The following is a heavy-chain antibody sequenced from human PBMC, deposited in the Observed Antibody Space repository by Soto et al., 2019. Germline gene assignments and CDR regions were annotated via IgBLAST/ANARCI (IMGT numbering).Heavy chain of an antibody. D-gene: IGHD5-12*01. V-gene: IGHV2-5*02. CDR3: QDTPSNDGYARYFAS. CDR1: GFSLTTSGVG. J-gene: IGHJ4*02. Sequence: SGPTLVNPTQTLTLTCTFSGFSLTTSGVGVGWIRQPPGKALEWLALIYWDDDERYSPSLKNRLTITKDTSKNQVVLTMTNKNAVDTPTFYCQDTPSNDGYARYFASWGQGTLVTVSP. CDR2: IYWDDDE.